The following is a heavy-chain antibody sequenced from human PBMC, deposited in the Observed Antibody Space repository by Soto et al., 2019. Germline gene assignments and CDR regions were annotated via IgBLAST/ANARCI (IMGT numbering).Heavy chain of an antibody. CDR1: GYTFTGYG. V-gene: IGHV1-18*01. Sequence: ASVKVSCKASGYTFTGYGISWVRQAPGQGLEWMGWISAYNGNTNYAQKLQGRVTMTTDTSTSTAYMELRSLRSDDTAVYYCARDPWEYCSGGSCYTTPYYGMDVWGQGTTVTVSS. J-gene: IGHJ6*02. CDR3: ARDPWEYCSGGSCYTTPYYGMDV. CDR2: ISAYNGNT. D-gene: IGHD2-15*01.